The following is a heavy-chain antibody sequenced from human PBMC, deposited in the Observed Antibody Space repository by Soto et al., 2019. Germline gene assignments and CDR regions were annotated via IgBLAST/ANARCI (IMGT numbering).Heavy chain of an antibody. Sequence: VASVKVSCKASGYTFTSYAMHWVRQAPGQRLEWMGWINAGNGNTKYSQKFQGRVTITRDTSASTAYMELSSLRSEDTAVYYCARDLDYYDSSGYFNWGQVPLVPFSS. V-gene: IGHV1-3*01. CDR2: INAGNGNT. CDR1: GYTFTSYA. D-gene: IGHD3-22*01. CDR3: ARDLDYYDSSGYFN. J-gene: IGHJ4*02.